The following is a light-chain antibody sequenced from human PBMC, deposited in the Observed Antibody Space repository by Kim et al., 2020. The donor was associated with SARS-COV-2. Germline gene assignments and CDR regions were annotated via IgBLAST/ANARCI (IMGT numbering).Light chain of an antibody. J-gene: IGLJ1*01. CDR3: SSYTSSSTLSYV. CDR2: DVS. V-gene: IGLV2-14*03. Sequence: ITISCTGTSSDVGGYNYVSWYQQHPGKAPKLMIYDVSNRPSGVSNRFSGSKSGNTASLTISGLQAEDEADYYCSSYTSSSTLSYVFGTGTKVTVL. CDR1: SSDVGGYNY.